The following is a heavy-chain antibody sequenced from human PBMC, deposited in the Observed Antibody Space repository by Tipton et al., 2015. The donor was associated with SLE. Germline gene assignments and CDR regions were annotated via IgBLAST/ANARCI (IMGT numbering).Heavy chain of an antibody. D-gene: IGHD6-13*01. CDR1: GGSIGSGTYY. Sequence: TLSLTCTVSGGSIGSGTYYWSWIRQPAGKGLQWIGRVYATGSTNYNPSLESRVAMSGDTSKNQFSLKLSSVTAADTAMYYCVRNPVEAGTVDSWGQGTLVTVSS. J-gene: IGHJ4*02. CDR2: VYATGST. V-gene: IGHV4-61*02. CDR3: VRNPVEAGTVDS.